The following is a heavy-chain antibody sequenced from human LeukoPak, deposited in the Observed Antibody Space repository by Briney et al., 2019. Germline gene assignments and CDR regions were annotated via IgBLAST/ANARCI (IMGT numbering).Heavy chain of an antibody. CDR3: ARAPRDGYNSYYYYYGMDV. D-gene: IGHD5-24*01. J-gene: IGHJ6*02. CDR1: GGSISSYY. Sequence: SETLSLTCTVSGGSISSYYWSWIRQPPGKGLEWIGYIYYSGSTNYNPSLKSRVTISVDTSKNQFSLKLSSVTAADTAAYYCARAPRDGYNSYYYYYGMDVWGQGTTVTVSS. V-gene: IGHV4-59*01. CDR2: IYYSGST.